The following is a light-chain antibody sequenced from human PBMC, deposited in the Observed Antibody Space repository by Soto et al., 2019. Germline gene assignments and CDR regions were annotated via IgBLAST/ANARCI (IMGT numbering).Light chain of an antibody. V-gene: IGKV1-9*01. Sequence: DIQLTQSPSFLSASVGERVTITSSATHGISTYLAWYQQKPGRAPNLLIYVASTLQSGVPSRFSGSGSGTEFTLTISSLQPEDFATYYCQQLNSYPLTFGGGTKVDNK. CDR3: QQLNSYPLT. CDR2: VAS. CDR1: HGISTY. J-gene: IGKJ4*01.